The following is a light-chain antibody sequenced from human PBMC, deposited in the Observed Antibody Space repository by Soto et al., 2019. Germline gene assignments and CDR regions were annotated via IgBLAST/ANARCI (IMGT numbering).Light chain of an antibody. CDR1: QSVSSN. J-gene: IGKJ1*01. CDR2: GAS. Sequence: EIVMTQSPATLSVSPGERATLSCRASQSVSSNLAWYQLKPGQAPSLLIYGASTRATGIPARFSGSGSGTEFTLTISSLQSEDSAFYYCQQYNNWPRTFGQGNRVDIK. CDR3: QQYNNWPRT. V-gene: IGKV3-15*01.